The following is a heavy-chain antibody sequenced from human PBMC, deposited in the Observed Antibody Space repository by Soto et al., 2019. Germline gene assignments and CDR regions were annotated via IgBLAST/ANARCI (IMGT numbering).Heavy chain of an antibody. V-gene: IGHV1-18*01. CDR2: ISAYNGNT. J-gene: IGHJ3*02. CDR1: GYTFTSYG. CDR3: ARGYHNTPYIVVVPAADDAFDI. D-gene: IGHD2-2*01. Sequence: ASVKVSCKASGYTFTSYGISWVRQAPGQGLEWMGWISAYNGNTNYAQKLQGRVTMTTDTSTSTAYMELRSLRSDDTAVYYCARGYHNTPYIVVVPAADDAFDIWGQGTMVT.